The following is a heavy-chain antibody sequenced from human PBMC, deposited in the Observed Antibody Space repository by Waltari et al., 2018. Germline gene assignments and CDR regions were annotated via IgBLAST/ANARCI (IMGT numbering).Heavy chain of an antibody. V-gene: IGHV3-30*18. CDR3: AKGGGIAVAGPQGEFDY. Sequence: QVQLVESGGVVVQPGRSLRLSCAASGFTFSSYGMHWVRQAPGKGLEWVAVIWYDGRNKYYADSVKRRVTISRYNSKNTLYLQMNSLRAEDTAMYYCAKGGGIAVAGPQGEFDYWGQGTLVTVSS. D-gene: IGHD6-19*01. J-gene: IGHJ4*02. CDR2: IWYDGRNK. CDR1: GFTFSSYG.